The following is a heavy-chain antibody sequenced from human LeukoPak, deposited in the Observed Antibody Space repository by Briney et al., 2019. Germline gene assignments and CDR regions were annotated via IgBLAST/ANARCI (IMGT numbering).Heavy chain of an antibody. D-gene: IGHD2-2*01. J-gene: IGHJ4*02. V-gene: IGHV1-18*01. CDR2: ISAYNGNT. CDR1: GGTFSSYA. Sequence: ASVTVSCKASGGTFSSYAISWVRQAPGQGLEWMGWISAYNGNTNYAQKLQGKVTMTTDTSTSTAYMELRSLRSDDTAVYYCARAVYCSSTSCYRLGGDYFDYWGQGTLVTVSS. CDR3: ARAVYCSSTSCYRLGGDYFDY.